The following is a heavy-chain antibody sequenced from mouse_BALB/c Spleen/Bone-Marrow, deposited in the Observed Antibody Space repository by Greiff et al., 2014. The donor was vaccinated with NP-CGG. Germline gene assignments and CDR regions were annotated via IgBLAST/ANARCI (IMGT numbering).Heavy chain of an antibody. CDR1: GFNIKDTY. V-gene: IGHV14-3*02. D-gene: IGHD1-1*01. CDR3: AHYYYGSSQFTY. CDR2: IDPANGNT. Sequence: DVKLVESGAELVKPGASVKLSCTASGFNIKDTYMHWVKQRPEQGLEWIGRIDPANGNTKYDPKFQGKATITADTSSNTAYLQLSSLTYEDTAVYYCAHYYYGSSQFTYWGQGTLLTVAA. J-gene: IGHJ3*01.